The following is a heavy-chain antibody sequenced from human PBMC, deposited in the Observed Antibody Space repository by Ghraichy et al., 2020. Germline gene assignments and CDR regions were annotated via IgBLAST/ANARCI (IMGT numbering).Heavy chain of an antibody. J-gene: IGHJ4*02. CDR1: GFTFSSYA. CDR3: VRDVPGSRLDH. Sequence: GGSLRLSCAASGFTFSSYAMHWVRHAPGKGLEWVAVIAHDAKSQHYADSVKGRFTISRDNSKNSLCLQMNSLRAEDTAVYHCVRDVPGSRLDHWGQGILVSVSS. V-gene: IGHV3-30*04. D-gene: IGHD1-14*01. CDR2: IAHDAKSQ.